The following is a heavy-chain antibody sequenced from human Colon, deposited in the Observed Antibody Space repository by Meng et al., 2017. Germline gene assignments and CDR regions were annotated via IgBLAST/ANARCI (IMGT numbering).Heavy chain of an antibody. CDR1: GGSFDSYH. Sequence: QVHLQESVRGLVKPSQTLSLTCSVSGGSFDSYHWNSIRQPPGEAPEWIGNIDYTGSTNYNPSFKSRVTISVDTSKSQFSLRMTSMTAADTAVYYCARGYWFDPWGQGTLVTVSS. CDR2: IDYTGST. CDR3: ARGYWFDP. J-gene: IGHJ5*02. V-gene: IGHV4-59*01.